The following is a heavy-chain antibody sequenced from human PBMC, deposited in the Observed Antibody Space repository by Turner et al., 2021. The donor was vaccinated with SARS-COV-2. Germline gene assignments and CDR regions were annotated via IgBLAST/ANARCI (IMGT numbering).Heavy chain of an antibody. J-gene: IGHJ6*02. CDR1: GFTFSSYW. CDR3: VRDIVVVHHGMDV. V-gene: IGHV3-74*01. D-gene: IGHD2-2*01. CDR2: INRDGSST. Sequence: EVQLVESGGGLVQPGGTLRLSCPPSGFTFSSYWMHWVRQAPGKGIVWVSRINRDGSSTSYADSVKGRFTISRDNAKNTLYLQMNSRRAEDTAVYYCVRDIVVVHHGMDVWGQGTTVTVSS.